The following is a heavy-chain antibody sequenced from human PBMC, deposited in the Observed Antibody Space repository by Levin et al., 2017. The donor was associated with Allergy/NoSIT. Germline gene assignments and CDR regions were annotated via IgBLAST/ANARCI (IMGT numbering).Heavy chain of an antibody. D-gene: IGHD3-16*01. J-gene: IGHJ4*02. CDR2: IKQDGSQT. Sequence: GGSLRLSCAASGFTYFNYWMSWVRQAPGKGLEWVANIKQDGSQTNYVDSVKGRFTISRDNAKNSLYLQMNSLRVEDTAVYYCARDTRGIFDYWGQGTLVTVSS. V-gene: IGHV3-7*01. CDR1: GFTYFNYW. CDR3: ARDTRGIFDY.